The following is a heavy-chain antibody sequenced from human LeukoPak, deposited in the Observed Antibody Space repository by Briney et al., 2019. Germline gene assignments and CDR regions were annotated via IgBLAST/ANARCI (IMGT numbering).Heavy chain of an antibody. J-gene: IGHJ4*02. CDR2: LYRDGST. CDR3: ARDSGDGDYEPLDY. CDR1: GFTVSNTY. Sequence: PGGSLRLSCAASGFTVSNTYMSWARQAPGRGLEWVSTLYRDGSTYYADSVKGRFTISRDSSTNTLYLQMNNLRVEDTAVYYCARDSGDGDYEPLDYWGQGTQVTVSS. V-gene: IGHV3-53*01. D-gene: IGHD4-17*01.